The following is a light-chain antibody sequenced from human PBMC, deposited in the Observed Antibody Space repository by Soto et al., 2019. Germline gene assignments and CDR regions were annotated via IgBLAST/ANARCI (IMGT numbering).Light chain of an antibody. V-gene: IGLV2-11*01. J-gene: IGLJ1*01. CDR1: SSDVGGYNF. Sequence: QPVLTQPRSVSGSPGQSVTISCTGSSSDVGGYNFVSWYQQHPGKAPKLMIYDVSKPPSGVPDRVSGSKSGNTASLTISGFQAEDEAYYYCCSYAGSYTWVFGTGTKLTVL. CDR2: DVS. CDR3: CSYAGSYTWV.